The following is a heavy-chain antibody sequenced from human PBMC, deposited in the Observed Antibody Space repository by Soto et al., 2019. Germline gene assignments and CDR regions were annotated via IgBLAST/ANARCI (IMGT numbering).Heavy chain of an antibody. D-gene: IGHD3-22*01. CDR2: ISDGGST. V-gene: IGHV4-59*12. CDR1: GGSIYTYY. J-gene: IGHJ3*02. CDR3: ARGYDSSGYYSRAAFDI. Sequence: KPSETLSLTCNVSGGSIYTYYLNWIRQSPGKGLEWIGYISDGGSTNYNPSLKSRVTISVDTSKNQFSLKLSSVTAADTAVYYCARGYDSSGYYSRAAFDIWGQGTMVTV.